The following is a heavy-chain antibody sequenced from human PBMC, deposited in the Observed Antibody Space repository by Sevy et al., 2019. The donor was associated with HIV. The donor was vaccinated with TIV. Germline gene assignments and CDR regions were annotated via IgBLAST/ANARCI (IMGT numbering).Heavy chain of an antibody. CDR1: GFTFSNFG. V-gene: IGHV3-30*02. CDR3: AKDLAGPGRRYFDY. D-gene: IGHD6-13*01. CDR2: IRYDGSDK. J-gene: IGHJ4*02. Sequence: GGSLRLSCTASGFTFSNFGMHWVRQVPGKGLEWVTFIRYDGSDKYYAASVKGRFTISRDESKNTLYLQMDSLRAEDTAIYYCAKDLAGPGRRYFDYWGQGTLVTVSS.